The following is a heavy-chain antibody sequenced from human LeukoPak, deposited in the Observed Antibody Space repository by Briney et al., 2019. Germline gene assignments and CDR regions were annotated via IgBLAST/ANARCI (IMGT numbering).Heavy chain of an antibody. CDR1: GFTFSSYV. D-gene: IGHD2-2*01. V-gene: IGHV3-23*01. J-gene: IGHJ5*02. CDR3: AKGGYCSSTSCYVGWFDP. CDR2: ISGGGGST. Sequence: GGSLRLSCAASGFTFSSYVLNWVRQAPGKGLEWVSVISGGGGSTYYADSVKGRFTISRDNSKNTLFLQMNSLRAEDTAVYYCAKGGYCSSTSCYVGWFDPWGQGTLVTVSS.